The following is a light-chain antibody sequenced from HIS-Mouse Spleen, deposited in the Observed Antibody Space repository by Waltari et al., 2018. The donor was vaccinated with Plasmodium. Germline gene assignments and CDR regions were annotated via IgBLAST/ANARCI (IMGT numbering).Light chain of an antibody. V-gene: IGLV3-10*01. CDR1: ALPKKY. CDR2: EDS. J-gene: IGLJ3*02. Sequence: SYELTQPPSVSVSPGQTARITCPGDALPKKYAYWYQQKSGQAPVLVIYEDSKRPSGSPERFSGYSSGTMATLTISGAQVEDEADYYCYSTDSSGNHRVFGGGTKLTVL. CDR3: YSTDSSGNHRV.